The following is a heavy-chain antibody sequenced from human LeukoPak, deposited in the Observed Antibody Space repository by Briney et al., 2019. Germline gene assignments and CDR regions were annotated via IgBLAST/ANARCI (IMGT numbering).Heavy chain of an antibody. V-gene: IGHV3-23*01. J-gene: IGHJ5*02. CDR3: AKDSRSTSCCNWFDP. CDR2: ISSSGSGGST. D-gene: IGHD2-2*01. Sequence: GGSLRLSCAASGFTFSSYAMSWVRQAPGKGLEWVSGISSSGSGGSTYYADSVRGRFTISRDNSKNTLYLQMNSLRDDDTAVYYCAKDSRSTSCCNWFDPWGQGTLVTVSS. CDR1: GFTFSSYA.